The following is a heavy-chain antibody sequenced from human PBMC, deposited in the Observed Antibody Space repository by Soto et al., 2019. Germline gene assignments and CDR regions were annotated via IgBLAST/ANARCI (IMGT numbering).Heavy chain of an antibody. CDR1: GYTFTSYY. Sequence: ASVKVSCKASGYTFTSYYMHWVRQAPGQGLEWMGIINPSGGSTSYAQKFQGRVTMTRDTSTSTVYMELSSLRSEDTAVYYCARVGIVRFLEWSPSYYYYYMDVWGKGTTVTVSS. CDR3: ARVGIVRFLEWSPSYYYYYMDV. CDR2: INPSGGST. V-gene: IGHV1-46*03. J-gene: IGHJ6*03. D-gene: IGHD3-3*01.